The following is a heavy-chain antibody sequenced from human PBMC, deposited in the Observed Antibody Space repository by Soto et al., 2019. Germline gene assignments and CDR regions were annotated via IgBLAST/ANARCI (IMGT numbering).Heavy chain of an antibody. CDR3: ARSQRITMIVVVPSGLAD. V-gene: IGHV1-2*02. Sequence: ASVKVSCKASGYTFTGYYMHWVRQAPGQGLEWMGWINPNSGGTNYAQKFQGRVTMTRDTSISTACMELSRLRSDDTAVYYCARSQRITMIVVVPSGLADWGQGTLVTVSS. CDR1: GYTFTGYY. D-gene: IGHD3-22*01. CDR2: INPNSGGT. J-gene: IGHJ4*02.